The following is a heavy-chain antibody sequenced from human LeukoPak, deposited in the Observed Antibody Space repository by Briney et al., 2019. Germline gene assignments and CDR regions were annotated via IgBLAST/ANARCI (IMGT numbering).Heavy chain of an antibody. CDR3: ARGGVAATFDS. CDR2: ISYDGSNK. D-gene: IGHD2-15*01. J-gene: IGHJ4*02. Sequence: GRSLRLSCAASGVTFSSYGRHWVRQAPGKGLEWVAVISYDGSNKYYADSVKGRFTTSRDNSKHTLYLQMPRLRAEDTAVYYCARGGVAATFDSWGPGNLVTVSS. CDR1: GVTFSSYG. V-gene: IGHV3-30*03.